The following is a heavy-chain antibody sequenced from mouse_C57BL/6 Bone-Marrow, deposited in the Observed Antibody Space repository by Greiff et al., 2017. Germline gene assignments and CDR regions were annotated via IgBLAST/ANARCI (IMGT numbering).Heavy chain of an antibody. CDR3: AREVAYDGYYLAY. CDR2: IYPRSGNT. V-gene: IGHV1-81*01. D-gene: IGHD2-3*01. Sequence: VQLQQSGAELARPGASVKLSCKASGYTFTSYGISWVKQRTGQGLEWIGEIYPRSGNTYYNEKFKGKATLTADKSSSTASRELRSLTSEDSAVYFCAREVAYDGYYLAYWGQGTLVTVSA. CDR1: GYTFTSYG. J-gene: IGHJ3*01.